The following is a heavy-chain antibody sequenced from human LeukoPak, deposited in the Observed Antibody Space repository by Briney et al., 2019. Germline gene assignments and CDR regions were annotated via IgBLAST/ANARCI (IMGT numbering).Heavy chain of an antibody. V-gene: IGHV3-11*01. CDR1: GFTFSDYY. J-gene: IGHJ4*02. D-gene: IGHD2-2*01. CDR3: ARDYSSTSFDY. Sequence: GGSLRLSCAASGFTFSDYYMSWIRQAPGKGLEWVSYISSSGSTIYYADSVKGRFTISRDNAKNSLYLQMNSLRADDTAVYYCARDYSSTSFDYWGQGTLVTVSS. CDR2: ISSSGSTI.